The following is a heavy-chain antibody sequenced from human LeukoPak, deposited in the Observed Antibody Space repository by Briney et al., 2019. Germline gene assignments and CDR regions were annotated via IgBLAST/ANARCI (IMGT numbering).Heavy chain of an antibody. CDR2: INPNSGGT. CDR3: ARATRLPMEYSSSSGDY. Sequence: ASVKVSCKASGYTFTGYYMQWVRQAPGQGLEWMGWINPNSGGTNYAQKFQGRVTMTRDTSISTAYMELSRLRSVDTAVYYCARATRLPMEYSSSSGDYWGQGTLVTVSS. CDR1: GYTFTGYY. V-gene: IGHV1-2*02. D-gene: IGHD6-6*01. J-gene: IGHJ4*02.